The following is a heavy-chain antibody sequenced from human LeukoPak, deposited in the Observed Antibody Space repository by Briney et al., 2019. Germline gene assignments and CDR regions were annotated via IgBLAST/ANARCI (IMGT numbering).Heavy chain of an antibody. CDR3: ARGGSSWGFDP. D-gene: IGHD6-13*01. J-gene: IGHJ5*02. CDR1: GGSISSYY. CDR2: IYYSGST. V-gene: IGHV4-59*01. Sequence: SETLSLTCTVSGGSISSYYWSWIRQPPGKGLEWIGYIYYSGSTNYNPSLKGRVTISVDTSKNQFSLKLSSVTAADTAVYYCARGGSSWGFDPWGQGTLVTVSS.